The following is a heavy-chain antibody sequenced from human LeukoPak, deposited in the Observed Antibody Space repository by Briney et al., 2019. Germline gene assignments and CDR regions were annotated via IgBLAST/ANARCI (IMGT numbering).Heavy chain of an antibody. CDR1: GDTFNSVA. D-gene: IGHD4-11*01. Sequence: ASVKVSCKASGDTFNSVALSWVRLAPGQGLEWMGGIIPIFGTANYAQRFLGRVTITSDESTSTAYMEINSLTSEDTAVYYCARLSDPSKSPGPLDLWGKGTTVTVSS. CDR3: ARLSDPSKSPGPLDL. J-gene: IGHJ6*04. V-gene: IGHV1-69*13. CDR2: IIPIFGTA.